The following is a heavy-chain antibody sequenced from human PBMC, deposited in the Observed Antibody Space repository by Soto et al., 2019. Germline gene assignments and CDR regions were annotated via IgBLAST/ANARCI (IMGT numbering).Heavy chain of an antibody. CDR1: GYTFTGYY. V-gene: IGHV1-2*04. CDR2: INPNSGGT. CDR3: ARLYSSSSYNWFDP. D-gene: IGHD6-6*01. J-gene: IGHJ5*02. Sequence: ASVKVSCKASGYTFTGYYMHWVRQAPGQGLEWMGWINPNSGGTNYAQKFQGWVTMTRDTSISTAYMELSRLRSDDTAVYYCARLYSSSSYNWFDPWGQGTLVTVSS.